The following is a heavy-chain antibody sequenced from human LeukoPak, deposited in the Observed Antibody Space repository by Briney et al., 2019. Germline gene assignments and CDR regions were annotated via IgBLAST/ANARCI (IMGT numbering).Heavy chain of an antibody. CDR3: ASLSYDSSGYYFDY. CDR2: IYHSGST. D-gene: IGHD3-22*01. J-gene: IGHJ4*02. CDR1: GGSISSGGYS. Sequence: SETLSLTCAVFGGSISSGGYSWSWIRQPPGKGLEWIGYIYHSGSTYYNPSLKSRVTISVDRSTNQFSLKLSSVTAADTAVYYCASLSYDSSGYYFDYWGQGTLVTVSS. V-gene: IGHV4-30-2*02.